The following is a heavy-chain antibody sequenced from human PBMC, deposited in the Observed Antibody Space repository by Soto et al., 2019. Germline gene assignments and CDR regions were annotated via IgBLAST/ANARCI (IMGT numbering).Heavy chain of an antibody. D-gene: IGHD2-2*01. CDR2: INQDGSES. V-gene: IGHV3-7*01. J-gene: IGHJ4*02. CDR3: ARPARECSSPGCAN. CDR1: GLTFRSYW. Sequence: EVQLVESGGGLVQPGGSLRLSCVVSGLTFRSYWMSWVRQAPGKGLEWVANINQDGSESYFVESVMGRFTISRDNAKNSLYVQMTSLRAEDTAVYYCARPARECSSPGCANWGQGTLVTVFS.